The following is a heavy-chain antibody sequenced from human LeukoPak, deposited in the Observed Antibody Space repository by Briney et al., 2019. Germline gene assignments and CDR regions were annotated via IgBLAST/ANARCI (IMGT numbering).Heavy chain of an antibody. CDR3: ARPGTYYYDSSGLNPPDYYYVWTS. CDR2: IIPIFGIA. CDR1: GGTFSSYA. Sequence: GASVKVSCKASGGTFSSYAISWVRQAPGQGLEWMGRIIPIFGIANYAQKFQGRVTITADKSTSTAYMELSSLRSEDTAVYYCARPGTYYYDSSGLNPPDYYYVWTSGAKGPRSPSP. V-gene: IGHV1-69*04. J-gene: IGHJ6*02. D-gene: IGHD3-22*01.